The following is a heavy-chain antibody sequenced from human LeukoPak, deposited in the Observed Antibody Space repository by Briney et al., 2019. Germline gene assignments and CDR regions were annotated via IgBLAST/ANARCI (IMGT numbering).Heavy chain of an antibody. J-gene: IGHJ4*02. CDR3: ARGRYSRGSIGIDY. Sequence: GRSLRLSCAASGFTFSSYGMHWVRQAPGKGLEWVAVIWYDGSNKYYADSVKGRFTISRDNSKNTLYLQMNSLRAEDTTVYYCARGRYSRGSIGIDYWGQRTLVTVSS. D-gene: IGHD2-15*01. CDR2: IWYDGSNK. V-gene: IGHV3-33*01. CDR1: GFTFSSYG.